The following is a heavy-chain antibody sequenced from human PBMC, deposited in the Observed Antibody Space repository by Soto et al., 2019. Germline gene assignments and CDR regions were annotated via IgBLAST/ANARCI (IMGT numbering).Heavy chain of an antibody. CDR2: IYYSGST. Sequence: SETNSLTRTVSGGYISSYYWSWIRQHTGKGLEWIGYIYYSGSTNYNPSLKSRVTISVDTSKNQFSLKLSSVTAADTAVYYFARGSLRLGAYYYYYMDVWGKGTTVTVSS. CDR1: GGYISSYY. V-gene: IGHV4-59*01. J-gene: IGHJ6*03. D-gene: IGHD3-16*01. CDR3: ARGSLRLGAYYYYYMDV.